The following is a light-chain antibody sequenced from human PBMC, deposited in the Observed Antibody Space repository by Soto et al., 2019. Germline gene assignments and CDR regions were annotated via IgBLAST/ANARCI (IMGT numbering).Light chain of an antibody. Sequence: DIQMTQSPSYRSASLGDRVTITCRASQSISRYLNWYQQKPGKAPKLLIYAASSLQSGVPSRFSGSGSGTDGTITISSLKQEDVATYYCQQSYSTTPTFGQGTRLEIK. CDR1: QSISRY. CDR3: QQSYSTTPT. CDR2: AAS. J-gene: IGKJ5*01. V-gene: IGKV1-39*01.